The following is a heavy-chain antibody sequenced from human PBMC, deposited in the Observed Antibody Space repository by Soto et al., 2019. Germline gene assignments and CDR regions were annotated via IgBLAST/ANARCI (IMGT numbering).Heavy chain of an antibody. CDR2: IYYSGST. D-gene: IGHD3-3*01. V-gene: IGHV4-31*03. CDR3: ARVRGGITIFGVAPDHFDY. CDR1: GGSISSGGYY. J-gene: IGHJ4*02. Sequence: SETLSLTCTVSGGSISSGGYYWSWIRQHPGKGLEWIGYIYYSGSTYYNPSLKSRVTISVDTSKNQFSLKLSSVTAADTAVYYCARVRGGITIFGVAPDHFDYWGQGTLVTAPQ.